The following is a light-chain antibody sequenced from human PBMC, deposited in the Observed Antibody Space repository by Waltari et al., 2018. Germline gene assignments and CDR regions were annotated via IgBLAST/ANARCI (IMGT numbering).Light chain of an antibody. Sequence: DIQMTQSPSSLSASVGDRVTITCRASQAISNSLAWYQQKPGKAPKVLLYRASTLESGVPARFSGSGTGTDYTLTISSLQPEDFATYYCQQYAATPLTFGGGTKVEIK. V-gene: IGKV1-NL1*01. J-gene: IGKJ4*02. CDR3: QQYAATPLT. CDR2: RAS. CDR1: QAISNS.